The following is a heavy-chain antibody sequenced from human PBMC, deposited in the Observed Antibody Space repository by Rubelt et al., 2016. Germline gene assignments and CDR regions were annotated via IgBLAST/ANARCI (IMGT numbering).Heavy chain of an antibody. CDR3: ARVVPAAIGASHSFDY. CDR1: NGSFNSGYYY. D-gene: IGHD2-2*02. V-gene: IGHV4-39*01. Sequence: QLQLQASGPGLVKPSETLSLTCTVSNGSFNSGYYYWGWIRQPPGKGLEWIGSMHFSGSMYYNPSLKSRVHISVDTPKNQFSLKLGSGTAADTAVYDCARVVPAAIGASHSFDYWGQGTLVTVSS. CDR2: MHFSGSM. J-gene: IGHJ4*02.